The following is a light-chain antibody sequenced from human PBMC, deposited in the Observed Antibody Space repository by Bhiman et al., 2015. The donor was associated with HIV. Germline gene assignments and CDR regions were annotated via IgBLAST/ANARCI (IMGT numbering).Light chain of an antibody. J-gene: IGLJ2*01. CDR3: QAWDSSTPGV. V-gene: IGLV3-1*01. CDR1: KLGDKY. CDR2: EDT. Sequence: GSVSPGQTASITCSGDKLGDKYTCWYQQKPGQSPVLVIYEDTKRPSGIPERFSGSNSGNTATLTISGTQAMDEADYYCQAWDSSTPGVFGGGTKLTVL.